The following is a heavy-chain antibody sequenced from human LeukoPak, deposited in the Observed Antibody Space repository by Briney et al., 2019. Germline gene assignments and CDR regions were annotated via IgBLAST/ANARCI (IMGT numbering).Heavy chain of an antibody. J-gene: IGHJ6*03. CDR1: GYSFTSYW. V-gene: IGHV5-51*01. CDR2: IYPGDSDT. CDR3: ARSKNYYYYYMDV. Sequence: GASLKISCKGSGYSFTSYWIGWVRQMPGKGLEWMGIIYPGDSDTRYSPSFQGQVTISADKSISTAYLQWSSLKASDTAMYYCARSKNYYYYYMDVWGKGTTVTVSS.